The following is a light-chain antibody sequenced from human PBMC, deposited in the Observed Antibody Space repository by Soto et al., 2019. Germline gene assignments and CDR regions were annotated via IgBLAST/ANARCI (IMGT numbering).Light chain of an antibody. CDR3: QQYGSSPQT. V-gene: IGKV3-20*01. CDR2: GAS. J-gene: IGKJ5*01. CDR1: QSVSSSY. Sequence: EIVLTQSPGTLSLSPGERATLSCRASQSVSSSYLAWYQQKPGQAPRLLIYGASSRATGISDRFSGSGSGTDFTLTISRLEPEDFAVYYCQQYGSSPQTFGQGTRLEIK.